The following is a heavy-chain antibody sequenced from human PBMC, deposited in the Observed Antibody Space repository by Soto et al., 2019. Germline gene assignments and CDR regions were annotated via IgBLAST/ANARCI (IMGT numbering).Heavy chain of an antibody. CDR1: GFTFDGHG. CDR3: ARDVGDGATTRFSDFDV. CDR2: ISWNGNNR. D-gene: IGHD1-26*01. Sequence: EVQLVESGGGLVQPGRSLRLSCETSGFTFDGHGMHWVRQAPGKGLEWVSGISWNGNNRAYAESVKGRFDIYSDNGKNRMFSDMNSLRGDDTALYYYARDVGDGATTRFSDFDVWGQGTMVTVSS. J-gene: IGHJ3*01. V-gene: IGHV3-9*01.